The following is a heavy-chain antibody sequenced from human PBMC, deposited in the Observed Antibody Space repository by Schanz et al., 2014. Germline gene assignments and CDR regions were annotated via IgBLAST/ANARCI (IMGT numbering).Heavy chain of an antibody. CDR1: GFAFSSYS. Sequence: QLVGSGGGLIQPGGSLRLSCTASGFAFSSYSMNWVRQAPGKGLEWVSALSGSGGSTYYADSVKGRFTISRDNSRNTLYLQMNSLRAEGTSDYYCAKDVDGGRCYSSGYCLGDCMDVWGQGTTVTVSS. CDR2: LSGSGGST. D-gene: IGHD3-10*01. J-gene: IGHJ6*02. CDR3: AKDVDGGRCYSSGYCLGDCMDV. V-gene: IGHV3-23*04.